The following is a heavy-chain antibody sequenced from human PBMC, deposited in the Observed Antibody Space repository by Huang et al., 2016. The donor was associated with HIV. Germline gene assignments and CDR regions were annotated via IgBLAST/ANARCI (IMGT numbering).Heavy chain of an antibody. V-gene: IGHV1-8*02. Sequence: QVHLVQSGAEVKKPGASVKVSCKASGYTFTNYDINWVRQAPGRGPEWRGWMNPNTGNTGFAQSFQGRVTMTRKTSITTAYMELTSLTSEDTAVYYCARSAYGDLDYWGLGTLVIVSS. CDR3: ARSAYGDLDY. CDR1: GYTFTNYD. D-gene: IGHD4-17*01. J-gene: IGHJ4*02. CDR2: MNPNTGNT.